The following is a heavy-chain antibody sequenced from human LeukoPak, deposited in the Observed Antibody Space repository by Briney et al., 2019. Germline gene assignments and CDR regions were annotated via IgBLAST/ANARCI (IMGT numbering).Heavy chain of an antibody. CDR1: GGSFSGYY. CDR2: ISSSGSTI. V-gene: IGHV3-11*01. CDR3: ARDRYRFLEWLGNYYFDY. J-gene: IGHJ4*02. D-gene: IGHD3-3*01. Sequence: LSLTCAVYGGSFSGYYWSWIRQAPGKGLEWVSYISSSGSTIYYADSVKGRFTISRDNAKNSLYLQMNSLRAEDTAVYYCARDRYRFLEWLGNYYFDYWGQGTLVTVSS.